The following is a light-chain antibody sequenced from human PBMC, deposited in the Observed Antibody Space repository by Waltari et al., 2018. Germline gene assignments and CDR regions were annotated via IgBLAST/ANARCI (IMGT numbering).Light chain of an antibody. J-gene: IGKJ1*01. CDR1: ESVGRS. Sequence: EIVLTQSPGTLSLSPGERATLSCRASESVGRSLAWYQQRPGQAPRLLIYGASNRAPGIPDWFSGSGSGTEFSLTISRLEPEDFAVYYCQRYVRLPATFGQGTKVEIK. CDR3: QRYVRLPAT. CDR2: GAS. V-gene: IGKV3-20*01.